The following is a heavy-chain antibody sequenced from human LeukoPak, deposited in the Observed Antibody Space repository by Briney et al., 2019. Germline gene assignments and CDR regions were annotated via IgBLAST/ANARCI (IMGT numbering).Heavy chain of an antibody. V-gene: IGHV4-30-2*01. CDR1: GGSISSGGYS. D-gene: IGHD5-12*01. Sequence: SETLSLTCAVSGGSISSGGYSWSWIRQPPGKGLEWIGYIYHSGSTYYNPSLKSRVTISVDRSKNQFSLKLSSVTAADTAVYYCARGSSGYDFDYWGQGTLVTVSS. CDR2: IYHSGST. CDR3: ARGSSGYDFDY. J-gene: IGHJ4*02.